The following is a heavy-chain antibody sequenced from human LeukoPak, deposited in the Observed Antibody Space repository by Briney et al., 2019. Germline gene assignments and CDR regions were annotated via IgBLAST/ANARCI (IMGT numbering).Heavy chain of an antibody. Sequence: PGGSLRLSCAASGFTVSSNYMSWVRQAPGKGLEWVSVIYSGGSTYYADSVKGRFTISRDNSKNTLYLQMNSLRAEDTAVYYCVRDWGYDSSGYWQKYFDTWGQGTLVTVSS. J-gene: IGHJ4*02. D-gene: IGHD3-22*01. CDR1: GFTVSSNY. CDR3: VRDWGYDSSGYWQKYFDT. CDR2: IYSGGST. V-gene: IGHV3-66*01.